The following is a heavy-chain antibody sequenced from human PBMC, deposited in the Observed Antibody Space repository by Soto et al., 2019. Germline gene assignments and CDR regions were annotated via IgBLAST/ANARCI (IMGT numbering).Heavy chain of an antibody. CDR2: MNLDTGGT. CDR3: ARDGNFAFLGYSFAFDF. V-gene: IGHV1-2*06. D-gene: IGHD5-18*01. CDR1: GYRFTAYY. Sequence: QVQLVQSGAEVKKPGASVRVSCEASGYRFTAYYIHWVRQAPGQGLEWMGRMNLDTGGTTYAQKFQGKVTMTRYTSISTVYMEVSSLKSDDTAMYYCARDGNFAFLGYSFAFDFWGQGTLVTVSS. J-gene: IGHJ4*02.